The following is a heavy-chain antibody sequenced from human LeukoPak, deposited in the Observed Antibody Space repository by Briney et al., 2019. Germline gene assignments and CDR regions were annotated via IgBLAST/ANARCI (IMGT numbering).Heavy chain of an antibody. CDR3: ARVMRYYDSSRFLDY. CDR2: IVQSGRT. CDR1: GGSFSGYY. J-gene: IGHJ4*02. Sequence: SETLSLTCTVYGGSFSGYYWTWIRQPPGKGLEWMAEIVQSGRTNYSPSLESRLTLSVGTSKNQFSLKLSSVTAADTAVYYCARVMRYYDSSRFLDYWGQGTLVTVSS. V-gene: IGHV4-34*12. D-gene: IGHD3-22*01.